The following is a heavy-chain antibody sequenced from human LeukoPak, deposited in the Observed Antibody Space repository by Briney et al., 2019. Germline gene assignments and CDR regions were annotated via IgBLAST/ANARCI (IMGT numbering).Heavy chain of an antibody. J-gene: IGHJ4*02. V-gene: IGHV3-23*01. CDR1: GFTSSNYG. CDR3: ATTQLIAAAGTMPFDY. CDR2: ISGTGGST. Sequence: PGGSLRLSCVASGFTSSNYGMNWVRQAPGKGLEWVSAISGTGGSTYYADSVKGRFTISRDNSKNTLYLQMNSLRAEDTAVYYCATTQLIAAAGTMPFDYWGQGTLVTVSS. D-gene: IGHD6-13*01.